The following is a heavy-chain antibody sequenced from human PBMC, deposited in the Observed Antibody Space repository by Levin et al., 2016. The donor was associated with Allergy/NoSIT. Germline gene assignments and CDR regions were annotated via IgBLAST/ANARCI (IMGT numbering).Heavy chain of an antibody. V-gene: IGHV5-51*01. Sequence: VRQMPGKGLEWMGIIYPGDSDTRYSPSFQGQVTISADKSVGTAYLQWSSLKASDTAIYYCARLHGEDSSNYWITKEYYYYNYYMDVWGKGTTVTVSS. D-gene: IGHD6-6*01. J-gene: IGHJ6*03. CDR2: IYPGDSDT. CDR3: ARLHGEDSSNYWITKEYYYYNYYMDV.